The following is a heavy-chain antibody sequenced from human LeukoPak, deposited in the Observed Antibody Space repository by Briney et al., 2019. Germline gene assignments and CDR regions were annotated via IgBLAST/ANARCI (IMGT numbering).Heavy chain of an antibody. D-gene: IGHD3-3*01. J-gene: IGHJ4*02. CDR1: GGSISSYY. CDR2: IYYSGST. CDR3: ARVDYDFWSGYPTGSLDY. Sequence: SETLSLTCTVSGGSISSYYWGWIRQPPGKGLEWIGYIYYSGSTNYNPSLKSRVTISVDTSKNQFSLKLSSVTAADTAVYYCARVDYDFWSGYPTGSLDYWGQGTLVTVSS. V-gene: IGHV4-59*01.